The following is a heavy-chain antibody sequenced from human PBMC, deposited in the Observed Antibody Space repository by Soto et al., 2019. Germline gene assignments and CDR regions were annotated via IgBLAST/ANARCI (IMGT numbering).Heavy chain of an antibody. CDR3: AVHRYCSSTSCYTFGYYYGMDV. D-gene: IGHD2-2*02. Sequence: ESGGGLVQPGGSLRLSCAASGFTFSSYEMNWVRQAPGKGLEWVSYISSSGSTIYYADSVKGRFTISRDNAKNSLYLQMNSLRAEDTAVYYCAVHRYCSSTSCYTFGYYYGMDVWGQGTTVTVSS. V-gene: IGHV3-48*03. CDR2: ISSSGSTI. CDR1: GFTFSSYE. J-gene: IGHJ6*02.